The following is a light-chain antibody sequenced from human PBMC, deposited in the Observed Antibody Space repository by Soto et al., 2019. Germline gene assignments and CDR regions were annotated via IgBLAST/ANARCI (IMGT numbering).Light chain of an antibody. CDR2: GVD. J-gene: IGKJ1*01. CDR1: QSVTSIY. Sequence: IVLTQSPGTLSLSPGDRATVSCRASQSVTSIYLAWYQQKPGQAPRLLIYGVDRRATGIPDRFSGSGSGTDFTLTISRLEPEDFAVYYCQPYCDSPRTFGQGTKVEVK. CDR3: QPYCDSPRT. V-gene: IGKV3-20*01.